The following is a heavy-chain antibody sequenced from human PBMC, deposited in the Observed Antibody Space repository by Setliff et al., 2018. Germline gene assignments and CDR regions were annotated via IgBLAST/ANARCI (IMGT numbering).Heavy chain of an antibody. CDR1: GGFTSSFY. Sequence: PSETLSLTCTISGGFTSSFYWSWIRQAPGKGLEWIGYVDHSGSPSYSPSLRSRGTISVDTSKNKFSLSLSSVTAADTAVYYCARGGYNGYAVFDDWGQGALVTVSS. D-gene: IGHD5-12*01. CDR3: ARGGYNGYAVFDD. J-gene: IGHJ4*02. CDR2: VDHSGSP. V-gene: IGHV4-59*01.